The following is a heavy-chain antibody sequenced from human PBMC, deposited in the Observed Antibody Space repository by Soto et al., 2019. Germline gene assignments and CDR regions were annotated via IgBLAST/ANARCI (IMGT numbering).Heavy chain of an antibody. J-gene: IGHJ4*02. D-gene: IGHD3-10*01. V-gene: IGHV3-23*01. CDR1: GFTFSSCA. Sequence: EVQLLESGGGLVQPGGSLRLSCAASGFTFSSCAMSWVRQAPGKGLAWVSAIGCSGGSTYYADTVKGRFTISRDNSKNTLYLPMNSVRGEGTAVYDCAKDRVRGVSIRPSVPAGDYWGQGTMVTVSS. CDR3: AKDRVRGVSIRPSVPAGDY. CDR2: IGCSGGST.